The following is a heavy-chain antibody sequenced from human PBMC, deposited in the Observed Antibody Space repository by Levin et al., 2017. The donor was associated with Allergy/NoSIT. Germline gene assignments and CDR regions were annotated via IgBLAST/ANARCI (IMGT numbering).Heavy chain of an antibody. CDR3: ASDLEYYGSGSCLGY. Sequence: PGGSLRLSCAASGFTYSSYAMHWVRQAPGKGLEWVAFISYDGSNKYYADSVKGRFTISRDNSKNTLYLQMNSLRPEDTAVYYCASDLEYYGSGSCLGYWGQGTLVTVSS. V-gene: IGHV3-30-3*01. CDR1: GFTYSSYA. CDR2: ISYDGSNK. D-gene: IGHD3-10*01. J-gene: IGHJ4*02.